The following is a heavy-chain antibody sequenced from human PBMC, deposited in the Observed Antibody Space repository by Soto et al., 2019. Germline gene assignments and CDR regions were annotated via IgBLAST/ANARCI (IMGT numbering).Heavy chain of an antibody. CDR1: GFTFSSYG. V-gene: IGHV3-30*18. J-gene: IGHJ6*02. Sequence: GGSLRLSCAASGFTFSSYGMHWVRQAPGKGLEWVAVISYDGSNKYYADSVKGRFTISRDNSKNTLYLQMNSLRAEDTAVYYCAKDEGSSSWPYYYYYYGMDVWGQGTTVTVSS. CDR3: AKDEGSSSWPYYYYYYGMDV. CDR2: ISYDGSNK. D-gene: IGHD6-13*01.